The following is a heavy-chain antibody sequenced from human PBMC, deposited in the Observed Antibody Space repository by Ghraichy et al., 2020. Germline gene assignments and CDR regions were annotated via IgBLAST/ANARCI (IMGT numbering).Heavy chain of an antibody. J-gene: IGHJ4*02. CDR2: IYYSGTT. CDR3: ARPRVEDGVFDY. V-gene: IGHV4-39*01. Sequence: SETLSLTCTVSGGSIISSVYYWGWIRQPPGKGLEWIGSIYYSGTTYYNPSLKSRVTISADTSKNQFALKLSSVTAADTAVYYCARPRVEDGVFDYWGQGTLVTVSS. CDR1: GGSIISSVYY.